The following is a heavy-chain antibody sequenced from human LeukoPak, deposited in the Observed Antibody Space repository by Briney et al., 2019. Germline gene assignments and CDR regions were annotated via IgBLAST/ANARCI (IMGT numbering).Heavy chain of an antibody. CDR2: IKSKTDGGTS. V-gene: IGHV3-15*01. CDR3: STLWYGA. D-gene: IGHD3-10*01. J-gene: IGHJ5*02. CDR1: GFTFTNAW. Sequence: GGSLRLSCAASGFTFTNAWMYWVRQAPGKGLEWVGRIKSKTDGGTSDYAAPVTGRFTISRDDSKSTLYLEMNSLKTEDAGVYYCSTLWYGAWGQGTLVTVSS.